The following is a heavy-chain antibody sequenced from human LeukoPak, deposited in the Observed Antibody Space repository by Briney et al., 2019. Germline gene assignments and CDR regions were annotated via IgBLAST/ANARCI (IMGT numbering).Heavy chain of an antibody. V-gene: IGHV4-59*12. CDR3: ARGRSNSSSWYGVFDY. J-gene: IGHJ4*02. D-gene: IGHD6-13*01. CDR2: IYYSGST. Sequence: SETLSLTCTVSGGSISSYYWSWIRQPPGKGLEWIGYIYYSGSTNYNPSLKSRVTISVDTSKNQFSLKLSSVTAADTAVYYCARGRSNSSSWYGVFDYWGQGTLVTVSS. CDR1: GGSISSYY.